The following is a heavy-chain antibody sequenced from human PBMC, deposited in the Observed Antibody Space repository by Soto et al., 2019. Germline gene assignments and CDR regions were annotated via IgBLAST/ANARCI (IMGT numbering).Heavy chain of an antibody. CDR1: GGPFGSSA. Sequence: QVQLVQSGADVKKPGSSVKVSCTTSGGPFGSSAISWVRQAPAQGLEWMGEIIPVFDKANYAQNFRGRLTITADEPTGTVFMQLSSLRSEDTAVYFCARLRRDWGDAFDLWGLGTFVTVSS. J-gene: IGHJ3*01. D-gene: IGHD3-16*01. CDR3: ARLRRDWGDAFDL. CDR2: IIPVFDKA. V-gene: IGHV1-69*01.